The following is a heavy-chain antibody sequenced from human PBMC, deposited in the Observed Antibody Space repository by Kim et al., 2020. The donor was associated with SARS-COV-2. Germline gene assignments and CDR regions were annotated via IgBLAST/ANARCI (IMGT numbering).Heavy chain of an antibody. D-gene: IGHD3-16*01. V-gene: IGHV3-30*03. Sequence: GGFLRLSCEVSGFSFSDHDMHWVRQAPGKGLEWVAVMSSNGYSTYYAGSVKGRFSISRDSSKKTMFLQMNNLTGADTAVYYCARDATPAPVGYEGPLDY. CDR3: ARDATPAPVGYEGPLDY. CDR2: MSSNGYST. CDR1: GFSFSDHD. J-gene: IGHJ4*01.